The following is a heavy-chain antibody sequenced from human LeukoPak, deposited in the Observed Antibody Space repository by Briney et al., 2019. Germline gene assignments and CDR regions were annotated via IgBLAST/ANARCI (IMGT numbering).Heavy chain of an antibody. V-gene: IGHV4-30-4*07. D-gene: IGHD3-22*01. CDR2: IHYSGST. J-gene: IGHJ3*02. Sequence: PSETLSLTCAVSVGSISSGGYSWHWIRQPPGKGLEWIGYIHYSGSTYYHPSLKSRVTISVDTSKNQFSLKLSSVTAADTAVYYCAREVDNSDYYHPGAFDIWGQGTMVTVSS. CDR1: VGSISSGGYS. CDR3: AREVDNSDYYHPGAFDI.